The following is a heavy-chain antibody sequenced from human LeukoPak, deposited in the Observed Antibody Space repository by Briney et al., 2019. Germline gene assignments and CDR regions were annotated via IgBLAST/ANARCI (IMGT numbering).Heavy chain of an antibody. J-gene: IGHJ4*02. Sequence: GGSLRLSCAASGFTFSSYSMNWVRQAPGKGLEWVSSISSSSSYTYYADSVKGRFTISRDNAKNSLYLQMNSLRAEDTAVYYCAREGHQLWSTGNKYYFDYWGQGTLVTVSS. V-gene: IGHV3-21*01. CDR2: ISSSSSYT. D-gene: IGHD5-18*01. CDR3: AREGHQLWSTGNKYYFDY. CDR1: GFTFSSYS.